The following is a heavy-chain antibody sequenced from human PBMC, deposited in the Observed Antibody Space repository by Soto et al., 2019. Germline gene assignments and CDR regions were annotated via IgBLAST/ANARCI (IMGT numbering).Heavy chain of an antibody. D-gene: IGHD2-15*01. Sequence: GGSLRLSCAASGFTFSSYGMHWVRQAPGKGLEWVAVIWYDGSNKYYADSVKGRFTISRDNSKNTLYLQMNSLRAEDTAVYYCARGGVVAATVPYYYYMDVWGKGTTVTVSS. V-gene: IGHV3-33*01. CDR2: IWYDGSNK. CDR3: ARGGVVAATVPYYYYMDV. CDR1: GFTFSSYG. J-gene: IGHJ6*03.